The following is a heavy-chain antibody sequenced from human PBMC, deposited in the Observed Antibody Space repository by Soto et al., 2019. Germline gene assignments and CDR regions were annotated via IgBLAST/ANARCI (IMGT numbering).Heavy chain of an antibody. CDR3: AVVTRTGYCSGGSCYPYYYYGMDV. Sequence: GSLRLSCAASGFTFSSYGMNWVSQAPGKGLEWIGSIYYSGSTYYNPSLKSRVTISVDTSKNQFSLQWSSLKASDTAMYYCAVVTRTGYCSGGSCYPYYYYGMDVWGQGTTVTVSS. CDR2: IYYSGST. J-gene: IGHJ6*02. V-gene: IGHV4-59*05. CDR1: GFTFSSYG. D-gene: IGHD2-15*01.